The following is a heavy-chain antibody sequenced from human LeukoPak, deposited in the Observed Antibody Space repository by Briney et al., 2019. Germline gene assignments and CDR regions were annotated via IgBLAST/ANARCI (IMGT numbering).Heavy chain of an antibody. CDR2: ISGSGGST. Sequence: AGGSLRLSCAASGFTVSSNYMSWVRQAPGKGLEWVSAISGSGGSTYYADSVKGRFTISRDNSKNTLYLQMNSLRAEDTAVYYCAKSPGSTGAFDIWGQGTMVTVSS. CDR3: AKSPGSTGAFDI. D-gene: IGHD2-2*01. V-gene: IGHV3-23*01. J-gene: IGHJ3*02. CDR1: GFTVSSNY.